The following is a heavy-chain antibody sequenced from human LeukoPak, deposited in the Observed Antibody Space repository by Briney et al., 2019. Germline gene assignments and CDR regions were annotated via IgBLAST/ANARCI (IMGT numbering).Heavy chain of an antibody. J-gene: IGHJ6*03. CDR1: GYTFTSYG. D-gene: IGHD2-2*01. Sequence: ASVKVSCKASGYTFTSYGISWVRQAPGQGLEWMGWISAYNGNTNYAQKLQGRVTMTTDTSTSTAYMELRSLRFDDTAVYYCARKPAANYYYYYMDVWGKGTTVTVSS. V-gene: IGHV1-18*01. CDR3: ARKPAANYYYYYMDV. CDR2: ISAYNGNT.